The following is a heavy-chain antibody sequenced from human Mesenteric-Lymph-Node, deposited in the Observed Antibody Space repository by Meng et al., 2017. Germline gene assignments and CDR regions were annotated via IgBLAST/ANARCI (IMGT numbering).Heavy chain of an antibody. D-gene: IGHD3-3*01. V-gene: IGHV1-46*01. Sequence: ASVKVSCKASGYTFTSYYMHWVRQAPGQGLEWMGIINPSGGSTSYAQKFQGRVTTTRDTSTSTVYMELSSLRSEDTAVYYCARAYDFWSGYQRYFDYWGQGTLVTVSS. CDR2: INPSGGST. CDR3: ARAYDFWSGYQRYFDY. CDR1: GYTFTSYY. J-gene: IGHJ4*02.